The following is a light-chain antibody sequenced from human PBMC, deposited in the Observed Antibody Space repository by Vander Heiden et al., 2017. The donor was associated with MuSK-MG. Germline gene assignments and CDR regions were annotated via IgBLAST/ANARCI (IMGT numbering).Light chain of an antibody. Sequence: EIVLTQSPGTLSLSPGERATLSCRASQSVSSSYLAWYQQKPGQAPRLLIYGASSRATGIPDRFSGSGSGTDFTLTISRLEPEDFAVYYCQQDGSSPITFGQGTRLKIK. J-gene: IGKJ5*01. CDR2: GAS. CDR3: QQDGSSPIT. V-gene: IGKV3-20*01. CDR1: QSVSSSY.